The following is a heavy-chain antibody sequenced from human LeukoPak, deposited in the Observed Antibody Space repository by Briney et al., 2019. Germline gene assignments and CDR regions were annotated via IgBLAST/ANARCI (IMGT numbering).Heavy chain of an antibody. Sequence: GRSLRLSCAASGFTFSSYAMPWVRQAPGKGLEWVAVISYDGSNKYYADSVKGRFTISRDNSKNSLYLQMNSLRAEDTALYYCAKDFFWRLDAFDIWGQGTMVTVSS. V-gene: IGHV3-30-3*01. CDR1: GFTFSSYA. CDR3: AKDFFWRLDAFDI. D-gene: IGHD3-3*01. J-gene: IGHJ3*02. CDR2: ISYDGSNK.